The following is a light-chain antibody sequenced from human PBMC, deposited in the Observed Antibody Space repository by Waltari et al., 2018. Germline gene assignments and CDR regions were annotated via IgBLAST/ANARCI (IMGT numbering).Light chain of an antibody. V-gene: IGKV1-6*01. J-gene: IGKJ1*01. Sequence: AIQMTQSPSSLSASVGDRVTITCRASQGIRNDLGWYQQKPGKAPNLLIYGASSLQSGVPSRFSGSGSGTDFTLTISSLQPDDFATYYCLQDYTSPWTFGQGTRVEIK. CDR1: QGIRND. CDR2: GAS. CDR3: LQDYTSPWT.